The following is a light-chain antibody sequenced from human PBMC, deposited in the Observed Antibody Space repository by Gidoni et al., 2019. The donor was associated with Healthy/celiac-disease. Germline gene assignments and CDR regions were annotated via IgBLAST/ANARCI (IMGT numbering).Light chain of an antibody. CDR2: KAS. CDR3: QQRWT. V-gene: IGKV1-5*03. J-gene: IGKJ1*01. Sequence: DIQMTQSPSTLSASAAHRVTITCPASQSISSWLAWYQQKPGKASKILFYKASSLESGVPARFSGSGSGTEFTLTISSLQPDDFATYYCQQRWTFGQGTKVEIK. CDR1: QSISSW.